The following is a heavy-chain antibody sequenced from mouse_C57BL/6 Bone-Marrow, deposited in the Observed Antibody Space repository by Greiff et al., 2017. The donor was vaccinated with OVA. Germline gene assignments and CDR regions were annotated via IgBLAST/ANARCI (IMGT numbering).Heavy chain of an antibody. CDR3: ARDDYYYGSSYRFAY. CDR1: GYTFTNYW. Sequence: VQLQESGAELVRPGTSVKMSCKASGYTFTNYWIGWAKQRPGHGLEWIGDIYPGGGYTNYNEKFKGKATLTADKSSSTAYMQFSSLTSEDSAIYYCARDDYYYGSSYRFAYWGQGTLVTVSA. J-gene: IGHJ3*01. D-gene: IGHD1-1*01. V-gene: IGHV1-63*01. CDR2: IYPGGGYT.